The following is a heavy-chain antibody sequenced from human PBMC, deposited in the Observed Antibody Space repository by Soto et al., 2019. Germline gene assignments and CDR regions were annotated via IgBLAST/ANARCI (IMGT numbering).Heavy chain of an antibody. D-gene: IGHD1-1*01. Sequence: ASVKVSCKAPRYIFTAYFMHWVRQAPGQGLEWMGWINPNNGATHYGLSFQGRVTMTRDTSISTAYMELSSLRSNDTAVYYCASHDPGARFDPWGQGTLVTVSS. CDR3: ASHDPGARFDP. J-gene: IGHJ5*02. V-gene: IGHV1-2*02. CDR1: RYIFTAYF. CDR2: INPNNGAT.